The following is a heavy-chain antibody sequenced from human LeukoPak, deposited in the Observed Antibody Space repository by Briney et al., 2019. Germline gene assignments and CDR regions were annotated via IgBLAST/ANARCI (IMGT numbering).Heavy chain of an antibody. V-gene: IGHV4-39*01. CDR3: ARRCDSGSDDGEDYFDY. D-gene: IGHD1-26*01. J-gene: IGHJ4*02. CDR1: GGSIYSTTFY. Sequence: AETLSLTCTVSGGSIYSTTFYWVWIRQPPGKGLESIMSMYYDRSTYHNPSLKSRVTISVDTSNNQFSLKLTSVTAADTGVYFCARRCDSGSDDGEDYFDYWGQGTLVTVSS. CDR2: MYYDRST.